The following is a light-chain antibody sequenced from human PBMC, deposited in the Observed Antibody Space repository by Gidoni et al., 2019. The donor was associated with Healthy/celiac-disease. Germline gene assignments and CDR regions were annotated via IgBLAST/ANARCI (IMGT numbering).Light chain of an antibody. V-gene: IGKV3-15*01. CDR1: QSVSSN. CDR3: QQYNNWPPFT. J-gene: IGKJ3*01. CDR2: GAS. Sequence: EIVMTPSPATLSVSPGERATLSCRASQSVSSNIAWYQQKPGQAPRLRIYGASTRATGIPARFSGSGSGTEFTLTISSLQSEDFAVYYCQQYNNWPPFTFGPGTKVDIK.